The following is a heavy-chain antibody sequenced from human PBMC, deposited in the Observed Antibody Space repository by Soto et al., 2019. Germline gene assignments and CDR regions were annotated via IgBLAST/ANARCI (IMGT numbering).Heavy chain of an antibody. V-gene: IGHV3-9*01. CDR3: ARAYRSGSYHYYGMDV. CDR1: GFTFDDYA. J-gene: IGHJ6*02. CDR2: ISWNSGSI. Sequence: PGGSLRLSCAASGFTFDDYAMHWVRQAPGKGLEWVSGISWNSGSIGYADSVKGRFTISRDNAKNSLYLQMNSLRAEDTALYYCARAYRSGSYHYYGMDVWGQGTTVTVSS. D-gene: IGHD1-26*01.